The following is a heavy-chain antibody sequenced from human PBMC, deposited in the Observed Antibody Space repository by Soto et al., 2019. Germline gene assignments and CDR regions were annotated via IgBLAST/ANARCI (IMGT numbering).Heavy chain of an antibody. J-gene: IGHJ4*02. CDR1: GFTFTSYA. V-gene: IGHV3-23*01. CDR3: AKAGFSSSWTPTYFDY. Sequence: EVQLLESGGGLVQPGGSLRLSCAASGFTFTSYAMNWVRLAPGKGLEWVSAISGTGYNTYYADSVKGRFTISRDNTKNTLYLQMNSLRAEDTAVYYGAKAGFSSSWTPTYFDYWGQGTLVTVSS. CDR2: ISGTGYNT. D-gene: IGHD6-13*01.